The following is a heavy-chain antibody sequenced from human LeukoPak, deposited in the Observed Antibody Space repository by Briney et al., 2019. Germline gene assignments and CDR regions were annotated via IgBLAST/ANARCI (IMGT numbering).Heavy chain of an antibody. J-gene: IGHJ4*02. CDR1: GFTFSSYA. D-gene: IGHD3-3*01. CDR2: ISYDGSNK. CDR3: ARGWDYDFASAYFDY. Sequence: GGSLRLSCAASGFTFSSYAMHWVRQAPGKGLEWAAVISYDGSNKYYADSVKGRFTISRDNSKNTLYLQMNSLRAEDTAVYYCARGWDYDFASAYFDYWGQGTLVTVSS. V-gene: IGHV3-30-3*01.